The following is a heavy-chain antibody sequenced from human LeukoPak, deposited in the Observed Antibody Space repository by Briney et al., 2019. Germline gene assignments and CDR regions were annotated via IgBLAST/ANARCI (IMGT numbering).Heavy chain of an antibody. CDR1: GFTFSSYE. D-gene: IGHD3-16*01. CDR3: ARVSEYYDYVWGAPAPSYYFDY. Sequence: PGGSLRLSCAASGFTFSSYEMNWVRQAPGKGLEWVSYISSSGSTIYYADSVKGRFTISRDNAKISLYLQMNSLRAEDTAVYYCARVSEYYDYVWGAPAPSYYFDYWGQGTLVTVSS. CDR2: ISSSGSTI. V-gene: IGHV3-48*03. J-gene: IGHJ4*02.